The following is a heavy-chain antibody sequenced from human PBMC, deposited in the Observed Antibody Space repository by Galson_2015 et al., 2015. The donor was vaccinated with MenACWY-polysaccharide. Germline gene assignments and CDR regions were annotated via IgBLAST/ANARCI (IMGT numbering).Heavy chain of an antibody. CDR3: ARVAAAGIPLH. D-gene: IGHD6-13*01. J-gene: IGHJ4*02. CDR1: GYTFTSYD. Sequence: SVKVSCTASGYTFTSYDINWVRQATGQGLEWMGWMNPNSGNTGYAQKFQGRVTMTRNTSISTAYMQLSSLRSEDTAVYYCARVAAAGIPLHWGQGTLVTVSS. CDR2: MNPNSGNT. V-gene: IGHV1-8*01.